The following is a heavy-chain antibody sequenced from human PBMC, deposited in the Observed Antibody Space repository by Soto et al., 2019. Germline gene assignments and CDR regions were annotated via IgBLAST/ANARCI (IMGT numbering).Heavy chain of an antibody. Sequence: QVQLQQWGAGLLKPSETLSLTCAVYGGSFRGYYWSWIRQPPGKGLEWIGEINHSGSTNYNPSLKSRVTISVDTSKIQFSLKLSSVTAADTAVYYCARRENRRRAYYMDVWGKGTTVTVSS. CDR1: GGSFRGYY. CDR2: INHSGST. J-gene: IGHJ6*03. V-gene: IGHV4-34*01. CDR3: ARRENRRRAYYMDV.